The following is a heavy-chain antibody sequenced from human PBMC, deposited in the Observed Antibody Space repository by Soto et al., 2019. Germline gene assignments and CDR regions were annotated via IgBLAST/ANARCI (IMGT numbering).Heavy chain of an antibody. CDR2: IYYSGST. CDR3: ARRRVVPAATTVYNWFDP. CDR1: GGSISSGGYY. Sequence: PSETLSLTCTVSGGSISSGGYYWSWIRQHPGKGLEWIGYIYYSGSTNYNPSLKSRVTISVDTSKNQFSLKLSSVTAADTAVYYCARRRVVPAATTVYNWFDPWGQGTLVTVSS. J-gene: IGHJ5*02. V-gene: IGHV4-61*08. D-gene: IGHD2-2*01.